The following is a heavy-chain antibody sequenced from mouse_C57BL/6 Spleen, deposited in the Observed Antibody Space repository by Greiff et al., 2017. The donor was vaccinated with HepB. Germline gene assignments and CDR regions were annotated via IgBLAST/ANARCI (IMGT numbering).Heavy chain of an antibody. CDR2: INPYNGDT. CDR3: ARMAGYYGSSFFDF. J-gene: IGHJ2*01. Sequence: VQLQQSGPELVKPGDSVKISCKASGYSFTGYFMNWVMQSHGKSLEWIGRINPYNGDTFYNQKFKGKATLTVDKSSSTAHMELRSLTSEDSAVYYCARMAGYYGSSFFDFWGQGTTLTVSS. V-gene: IGHV1-20*01. CDR1: GYSFTGYF. D-gene: IGHD1-1*01.